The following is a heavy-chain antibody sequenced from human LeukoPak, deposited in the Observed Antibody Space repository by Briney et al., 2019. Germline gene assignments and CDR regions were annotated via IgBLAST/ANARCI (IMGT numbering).Heavy chain of an antibody. Sequence: GESLQISCKGSGYSFTSYWLGWVRPVPGKGLEWMGIIYPGDSDTRYSPSFQGKVAISADKSISTAYLQWSSLKASDTAMYYCARQIAAAGTDDAFDIWGQGTMVTVSS. J-gene: IGHJ3*02. CDR3: ARQIAAAGTDDAFDI. CDR2: IYPGDSDT. D-gene: IGHD6-13*01. V-gene: IGHV5-51*01. CDR1: GYSFTSYW.